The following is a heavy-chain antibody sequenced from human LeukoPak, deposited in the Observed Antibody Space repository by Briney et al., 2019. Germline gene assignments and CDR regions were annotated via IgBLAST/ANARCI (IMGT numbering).Heavy chain of an antibody. D-gene: IGHD4-17*01. J-gene: IGHJ6*03. CDR3: AKGDYGYYYYMDV. CDR1: GLTFSNNA. V-gene: IGHV3-23*01. Sequence: GGSLRLSCAASGLTFSNNAMKWVRQAPGKGLEWVSTISGPGGSTYYGDSVKGRFTTSRDNSKNTVYLQMNGLRADDTAIYYCAKGDYGYYYYMDVWGKGTTVTVSS. CDR2: ISGPGGST.